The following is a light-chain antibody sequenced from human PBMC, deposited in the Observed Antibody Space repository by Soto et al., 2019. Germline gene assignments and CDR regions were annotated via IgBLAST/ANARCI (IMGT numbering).Light chain of an antibody. V-gene: IGKV3-20*01. J-gene: IGKJ5*01. CDR3: QQYGSSPPIT. Sequence: EIVLTHSPGTLSLSPGERATLFCRASQSVINNYVALYQQKPGQAPRLLIYDTSIRATGIPARFSGSGSGTDFTLTISSLEPEDFAVYYCQQYGSSPPITFGQGTRLEIK. CDR1: QSVINNY. CDR2: DTS.